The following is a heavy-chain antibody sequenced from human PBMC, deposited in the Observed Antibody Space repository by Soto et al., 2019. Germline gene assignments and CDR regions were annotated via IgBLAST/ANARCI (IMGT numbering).Heavy chain of an antibody. Sequence: VGSLSLSCSSSGFTFSSYAMSLVRPAPGKGLEWVSAISGSGGSTYYADSVKGRFTISRDNSKNTLYLQMNSLRAEDTAVYYCAKGKYSISYYYYGMDVWGQGTTVTSP. CDR3: AKGKYSISYYYYGMDV. CDR1: GFTFSSYA. J-gene: IGHJ6*02. D-gene: IGHD6-6*01. CDR2: ISGSGGST. V-gene: IGHV3-23*01.